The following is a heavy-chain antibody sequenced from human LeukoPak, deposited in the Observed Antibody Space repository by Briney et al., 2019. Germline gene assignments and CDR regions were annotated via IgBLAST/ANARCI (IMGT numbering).Heavy chain of an antibody. D-gene: IGHD2-15*01. J-gene: IGHJ6*02. CDR3: ARDLGGSGYYYYGMDV. CDR2: IYYSGST. V-gene: IGHV4-61*01. Sequence: PSETLSLTCTVSGGSISSSSYYWGWIRQPPGKGLEWIGYIYYSGSTNYNPSLKSRVTISVDTSKNQFSLKLSSVTAADTAVYYCARDLGGSGYYYYGMDVWGQGTTVTVSS. CDR1: GGSISSSSYY.